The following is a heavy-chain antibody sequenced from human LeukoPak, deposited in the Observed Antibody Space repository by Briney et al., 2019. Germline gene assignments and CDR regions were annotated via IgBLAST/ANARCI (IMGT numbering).Heavy chain of an antibody. Sequence: PSETLSLTCTVSGGSISSSTYYWGWIRQPPGKGLEWIGSIYYSGSTNYNPSLKSRVTISVDTSKNQFSLKLSSVTAADTAVYYCARHSGSYYQFDYWGQGTLVTVSS. CDR3: ARHSGSYYQFDY. CDR2: IYYSGST. V-gene: IGHV4-39*01. J-gene: IGHJ4*02. CDR1: GGSISSSTYY. D-gene: IGHD1-26*01.